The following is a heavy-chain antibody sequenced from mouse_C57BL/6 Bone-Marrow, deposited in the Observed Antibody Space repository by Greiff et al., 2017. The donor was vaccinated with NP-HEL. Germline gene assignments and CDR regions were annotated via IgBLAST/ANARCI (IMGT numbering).Heavy chain of an antibody. CDR1: GFSLTSYG. Sequence: QVQLKESGPGLVAPSQSLSITCTVSGFSLTSYGVHWVRQPPGKGLEWLVVIWSDGSTTYNSALKSRLSISKDNSKSQVFLKMNSLQTDDTAMYYCARHGGSSGSHYYAMDYWGQGTSVTVSS. J-gene: IGHJ4*01. CDR3: ARHGGSSGSHYYAMDY. D-gene: IGHD3-2*02. CDR2: IWSDGST. V-gene: IGHV2-6-1*01.